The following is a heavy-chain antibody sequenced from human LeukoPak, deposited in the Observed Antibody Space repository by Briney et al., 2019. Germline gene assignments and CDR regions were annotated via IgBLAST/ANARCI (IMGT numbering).Heavy chain of an antibody. J-gene: IGHJ5*02. CDR1: GYTFIRYD. CDR2: MNPNSGNT. D-gene: IGHD6-19*01. CDR3: ARGGASGIAVAGTREDWFDP. Sequence: GASVKVSCKASGYTFIRYDINWVRQATGQGLEWMGWMNPNSGNTGYAQKFQGRVTMTRNTSISTAYMELSSLRSEDTAVYYCARGGASGIAVAGTREDWFDPWGQGTLVTVSS. V-gene: IGHV1-8*01.